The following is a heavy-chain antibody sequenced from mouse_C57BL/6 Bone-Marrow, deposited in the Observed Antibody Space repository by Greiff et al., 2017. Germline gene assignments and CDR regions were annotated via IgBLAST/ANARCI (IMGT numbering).Heavy chain of an antibody. Sequence: QVQLQQPGAELVKPGASVKLSCKASGYTINSYWITWVKQRPEQGLEWIGDIYPGSGSTKYTGKFQGKATLTVDTSSSTAYMQLSSLTSEDSAVYYCATPYYGNYWYFDVWGTGTTVTVSS. CDR3: ATPYYGNYWYFDV. D-gene: IGHD2-10*01. CDR1: GYTINSYW. V-gene: IGHV1-55*01. CDR2: IYPGSGST. J-gene: IGHJ1*03.